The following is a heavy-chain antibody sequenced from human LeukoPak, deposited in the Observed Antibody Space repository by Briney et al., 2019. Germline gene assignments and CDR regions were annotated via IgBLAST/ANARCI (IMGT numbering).Heavy chain of an antibody. CDR3: ARWYSSSWYYYYGMDV. CDR2: INHSGST. D-gene: IGHD6-13*01. J-gene: IGHJ6*02. Sequence: GSLRLSCAASGFTFSSYDMNWIRQPPGKGLEWIGEINHSGSTNYNPSLKSRVTISVDTSKNQFSLKLSSVTAADTAVYYCARWYSSSWYYYYGMDVWGQGTTVTVSS. V-gene: IGHV4-34*01. CDR1: GFTFSSYD.